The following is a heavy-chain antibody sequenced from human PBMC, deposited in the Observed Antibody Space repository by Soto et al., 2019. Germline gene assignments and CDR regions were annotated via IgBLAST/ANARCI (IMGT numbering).Heavy chain of an antibody. CDR2: ISYDGSNK. Sequence: PGGSLRLSCAASGFTFSSYGMHWVRQAPGKGLEWVAVISYDGSNKYYADSVKGRFTISRDNSKNTLYLQMNSLRAEDTAVYYCAKSITIFGVVIQNPTFNYYYMDVWGKGTTVTVSS. J-gene: IGHJ6*03. CDR1: GFTFSSYG. D-gene: IGHD3-3*01. CDR3: AKSITIFGVVIQNPTFNYYYMDV. V-gene: IGHV3-30*18.